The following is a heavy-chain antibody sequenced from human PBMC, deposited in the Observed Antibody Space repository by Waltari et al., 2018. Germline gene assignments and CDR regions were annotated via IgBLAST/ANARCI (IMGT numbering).Heavy chain of an antibody. CDR3: ARVPQNHGVVVIYDY. CDR2: MNPNSGNT. J-gene: IGHJ4*02. V-gene: IGHV1-8*02. CDR1: GYTFTSYD. Sequence: QVQLVQSGAEVKKPGASVKVSCKASGYTFTSYDINWVRPATGQGLEWMGWMNPNSGNTGYAQKFQGRVTMTRNTSISTAYMELSSLRSEDTAVYYCARVPQNHGVVVIYDYWGQGTLVTVSS. D-gene: IGHD3-22*01.